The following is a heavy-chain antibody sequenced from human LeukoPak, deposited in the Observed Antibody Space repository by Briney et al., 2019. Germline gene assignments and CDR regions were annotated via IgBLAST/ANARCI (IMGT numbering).Heavy chain of an antibody. D-gene: IGHD5-18*01. V-gene: IGHV3-48*03. Sequence: GGKLRFSCAASGFTFSSYEMNRVRQAPGKGLEGVSYISSSGSHINYADSVKDRFTISRDNAKNSLYLQMNSLRAEDTAVYYCARDYSSVAFDIWGQGTMVTVSS. CDR2: ISSSGSHI. J-gene: IGHJ3*02. CDR1: GFTFSSYE. CDR3: ARDYSSVAFDI.